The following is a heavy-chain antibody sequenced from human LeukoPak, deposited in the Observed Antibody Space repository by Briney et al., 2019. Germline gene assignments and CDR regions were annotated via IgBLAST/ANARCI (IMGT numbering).Heavy chain of an antibody. CDR2: IYHSGST. D-gene: IGHD6-13*01. V-gene: IGHV4-38-2*01. CDR1: GYSISSGYY. CDR3: ARGPRQQQWAIYYYYMDV. Sequence: SETLSLTCAVSGYSISSGYYWGWIRQPPGKGLEWIGSIYHSGSTYYNPSLKSRVTISVDTSKNQFSLKLSSVTAADTAVYYCARGPRQQQWAIYYYYMDVWGKGTTVTVSS. J-gene: IGHJ6*03.